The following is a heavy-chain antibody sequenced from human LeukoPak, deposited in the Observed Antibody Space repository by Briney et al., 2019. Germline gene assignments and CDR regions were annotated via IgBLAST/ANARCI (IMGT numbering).Heavy chain of an antibody. D-gene: IGHD2-2*01. Sequence: GESLKISCKGSGYSFTSYWIAWVRQMPGKGLEWMGTIYPADSDTTYSPSFQGQVIISVDKSISTAYLQWSTLRASDTAIYYCAGPSRASSEYYYYYGIDVWGQGTTVTVSS. CDR3: AGPSRASSEYYYYYGIDV. CDR2: IYPADSDT. CDR1: GYSFTSYW. V-gene: IGHV5-51*01. J-gene: IGHJ6*02.